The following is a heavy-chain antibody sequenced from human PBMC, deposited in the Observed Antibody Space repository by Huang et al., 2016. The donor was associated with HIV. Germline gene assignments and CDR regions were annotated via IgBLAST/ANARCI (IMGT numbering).Heavy chain of an antibody. Sequence: QVQLVQSGGEVMQPGASVRVSCKASGYDFGSYGMGWVRQAPGQGLGWLGGIGSDRRDTSSAQKFQGRVTMTTDTSTTTTYMELRSLRSDDTAMYYCARDPYYSNRWKRNDASFLWGQGTMITVSS. CDR1: GYDFGSYG. CDR2: IGSDRRDT. CDR3: ARDPYYSNRWKRNDASFL. J-gene: IGHJ3*01. V-gene: IGHV1-18*01. D-gene: IGHD4-4*01.